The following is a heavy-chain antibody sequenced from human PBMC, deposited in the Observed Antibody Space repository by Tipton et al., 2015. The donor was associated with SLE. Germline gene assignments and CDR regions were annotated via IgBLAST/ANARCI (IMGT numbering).Heavy chain of an antibody. CDR3: ARAQRLVRWFDP. V-gene: IGHV4-34*01. J-gene: IGHJ5*02. CDR2: INHSGST. D-gene: IGHD6-13*01. Sequence: TLSLTCAAYGGSFSGYYWSWIRQSPGKGLEWIGEINHSGSTNYNPSLKSRVTISVDTSKKQFSLKVSSVTAADTAVYYCARAQRLVRWFDPWGQGTLVTVSS. CDR1: GGSFSGYY.